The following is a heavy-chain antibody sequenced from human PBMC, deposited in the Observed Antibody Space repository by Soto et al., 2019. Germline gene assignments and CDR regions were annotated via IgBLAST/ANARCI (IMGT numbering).Heavy chain of an antibody. D-gene: IGHD3-3*01. CDR2: ISGSGGST. J-gene: IGHJ5*02. V-gene: IGHV3-23*01. Sequence: EVQLLESGGGLVQPGGSLRLSCAASGFTFSSYAMSWVRQAPGKGLEWVSAISGSGGSTYYADSVKGRFTISRDNSKNTLYLQMTSLRAEDTAVYYCAKQSHYDFWSGYYISWFDPWGQGTLVTVSS. CDR1: GFTFSSYA. CDR3: AKQSHYDFWSGYYISWFDP.